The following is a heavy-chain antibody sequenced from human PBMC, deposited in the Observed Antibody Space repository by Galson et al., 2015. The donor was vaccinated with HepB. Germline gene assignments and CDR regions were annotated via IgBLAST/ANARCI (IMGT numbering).Heavy chain of an antibody. J-gene: IGHJ3*02. Sequence: SVKVSCKVSGYTLTELSMHWVRQAPGKGLEWMGGFDPEDGETIYAQKSQGRVTMTEDTSTDTAYMELSSLRSEDTAVYYCATAAGTHDAFDIWGQGTMATVSS. D-gene: IGHD6-13*01. CDR2: FDPEDGET. CDR1: GYTLTELS. CDR3: ATAAGTHDAFDI. V-gene: IGHV1-24*01.